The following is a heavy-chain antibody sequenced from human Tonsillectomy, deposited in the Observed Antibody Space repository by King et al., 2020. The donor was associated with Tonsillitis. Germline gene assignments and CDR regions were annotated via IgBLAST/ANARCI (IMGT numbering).Heavy chain of an antibody. CDR1: GFIVSSNY. V-gene: IGHV3-66*01. CDR2: IYSGGST. D-gene: IGHD2-8*02. CDR3: ASGGILSAGGFDI. J-gene: IGHJ3*02. Sequence: VQLVESGGGLVQPGGSLRLSCAASGFIVSSNYINWVRQAPGKGLEWVSVIYSGGSTHYADSVKGRVTISRDNSKNTLYLQMNSLRAEDTAVYYCASGGILSAGGFDIWGQGTLVTVSS.